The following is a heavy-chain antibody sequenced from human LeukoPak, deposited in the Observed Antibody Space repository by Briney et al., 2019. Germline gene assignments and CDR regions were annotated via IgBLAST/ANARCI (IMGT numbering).Heavy chain of an antibody. D-gene: IGHD3-22*01. CDR3: ARGYDSSGPFDY. Sequence: ASVKVSCKASGYTFTGYYMHWVRQAPGQGLEWMGWTNPNSGGTNYAQKFQGRVTMTRDTSISTAYMELSRLRSDDTAVYYCARGYDSSGPFDYWGQGTLVTVSS. J-gene: IGHJ4*02. V-gene: IGHV1-2*02. CDR2: TNPNSGGT. CDR1: GYTFTGYY.